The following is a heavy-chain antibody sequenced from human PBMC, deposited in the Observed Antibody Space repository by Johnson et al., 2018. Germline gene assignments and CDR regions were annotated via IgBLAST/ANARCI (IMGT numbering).Heavy chain of an antibody. CDR2: IIPIFGTA. CDR3: ARVLHTVTTATYYYGMDV. V-gene: IGHV1-69*01. J-gene: IGHJ6*02. CDR1: GGTFSSYA. Sequence: VQLVETGAEVKKPGSSVKVSCKASGGTFSSYAISWVRQAPGQGREWMGGIIPIFGTANYAQKFQGRVPITADASTSTAYMELSSLRAEDTAVYYCARVLHTVTTATYYYGMDVWGQGTTVTVSS. D-gene: IGHD4-11*01.